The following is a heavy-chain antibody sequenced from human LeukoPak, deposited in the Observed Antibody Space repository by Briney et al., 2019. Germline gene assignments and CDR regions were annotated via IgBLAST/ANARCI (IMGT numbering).Heavy chain of an antibody. Sequence: GGSLRLSCAASGFTFSRYWMNWVRQAPGKGLEWVANIKQDGSTEYYVDFVKGRFTISRDNAKNSLFLQMNSLRAEDTAVYYCARDSKVATIQYYFDYWGQGTLVTVSS. D-gene: IGHD5-12*01. CDR3: ARDSKVATIQYYFDY. CDR2: IKQDGSTE. CDR1: GFTFSRYW. J-gene: IGHJ4*02. V-gene: IGHV3-7*01.